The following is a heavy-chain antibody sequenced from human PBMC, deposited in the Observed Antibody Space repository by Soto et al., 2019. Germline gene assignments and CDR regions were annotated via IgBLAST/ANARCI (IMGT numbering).Heavy chain of an antibody. CDR1: GYTFTTYD. V-gene: IGHV1-46*03. D-gene: IGHD3-16*01. CDR3: ARRDGDTYLDY. CDR2: INPSGGGT. Sequence: QMQLVQSGAEVKEPGASVKVSCKASGYTFTTYDMHWVRQAPGQGLEWMGIINPSGGGTSSAQKFQGRGTMTRDTSTTTVYMELSRLRAEDTAVYYCARRDGDTYLDYWGQGTLVTVSS. J-gene: IGHJ4*02.